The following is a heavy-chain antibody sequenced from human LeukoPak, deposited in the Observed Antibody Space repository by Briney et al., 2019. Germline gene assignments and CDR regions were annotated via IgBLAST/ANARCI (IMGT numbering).Heavy chain of an antibody. D-gene: IGHD1-26*01. CDR1: GYTFSSYD. CDR3: ARVHDQEPNGGFGP. CDR2: MNINSGNT. V-gene: IGHV1-8*02. Sequence: ASVKVSCKASGYTFSSYDINWVRQATGQGLEWTGWMNINSGNTGFAQKFKGRLTLTRDTSIGTAYMELSSLKPEDTAIYYCARVHDQEPNGGFGPWGQGTQVTVSS. J-gene: IGHJ5*02.